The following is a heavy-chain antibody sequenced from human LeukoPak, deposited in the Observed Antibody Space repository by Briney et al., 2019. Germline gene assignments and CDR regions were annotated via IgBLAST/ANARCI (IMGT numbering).Heavy chain of an antibody. CDR2: IWNDGSYK. J-gene: IGHJ4*02. CDR3: ATIGDRRSGELYRIDY. D-gene: IGHD1-26*01. V-gene: IGHV3-30*02. Sequence: GGSLRLSCVASGFTFSSYGMHWVRQAPGKGLAWVAIIWNDGSYKYYGDSVKGRFTISRDNSKNTLYLQMNSLRAEDAAVYYCATIGDRRSGELYRIDYWGQGTLVTVSS. CDR1: GFTFSSYG.